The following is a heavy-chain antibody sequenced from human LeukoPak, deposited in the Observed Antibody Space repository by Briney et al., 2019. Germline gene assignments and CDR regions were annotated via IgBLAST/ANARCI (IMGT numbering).Heavy chain of an antibody. CDR3: ARRPINCIITNCYVDY. V-gene: IGHV1-2*02. J-gene: IGHJ4*02. D-gene: IGHD2-2*01. CDR2: MNPNSGDT. Sequence: ASVKVSCKASVYTFTNFYIHWVRQAPGQGLEWMGWMNPNSGDTSYAREFQDRVTMTRDTSLSTAYMELSRPRSDDTAVYFCARRPINCIITNCYVDYWGQGTLVTVSS. CDR1: VYTFTNFY.